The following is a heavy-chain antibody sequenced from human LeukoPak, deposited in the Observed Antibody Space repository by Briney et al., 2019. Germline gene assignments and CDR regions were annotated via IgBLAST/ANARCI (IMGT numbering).Heavy chain of an antibody. Sequence: PSETLSLTCTVSGGSISSYYWSWLRQPPGKGLEWVGYIYYSGCTSYNPSLKSRVTMSVDTSQNQFSLNRSSVTAADTAVYYCARIDTVDYGYYFDYWGEGTLVTVSS. V-gene: IGHV4-59*01. CDR2: IYYSGCT. D-gene: IGHD4-17*01. J-gene: IGHJ4*02. CDR1: GGSISSYY. CDR3: ARIDTVDYGYYFDY.